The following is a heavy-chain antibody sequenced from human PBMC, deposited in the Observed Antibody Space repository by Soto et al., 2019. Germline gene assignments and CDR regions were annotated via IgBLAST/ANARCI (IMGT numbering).Heavy chain of an antibody. CDR1: GYTFTSYG. CDR2: ISPYNDDT. J-gene: IGHJ6*02. D-gene: IGHD3-22*01. Sequence: QAQLVQSGVEVKKPGASVKVSCKASGYTFTSYGINWVRQAPGQGLEWLGWISPYNDDTKYAQKLQGRVTMTTDTSXXTAYMARRSLSSDDTAVYFCARGGYYDSSGSRNYHYYGMDVWGQGTTVTVSS. V-gene: IGHV1-18*01. CDR3: ARGGYYDSSGSRNYHYYGMDV.